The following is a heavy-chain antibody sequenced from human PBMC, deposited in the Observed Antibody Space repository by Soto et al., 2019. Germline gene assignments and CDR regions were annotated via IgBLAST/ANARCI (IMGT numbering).Heavy chain of an antibody. V-gene: IGHV1-8*02. CDR3: ARSLSYDYGVIDL. J-gene: IGHJ2*01. Sequence: ASVKVSCKASGYTFTGYYMHWVRQAPGQGLEWMGWMNPNSGNTSYAQKFQGRVTMTRNTSISTAYMELSSLRSEDTAVYYCARSLSYDYGVIDLWGRGTLVTVSS. CDR2: MNPNSGNT. D-gene: IGHD4-17*01. CDR1: GYTFTGYY.